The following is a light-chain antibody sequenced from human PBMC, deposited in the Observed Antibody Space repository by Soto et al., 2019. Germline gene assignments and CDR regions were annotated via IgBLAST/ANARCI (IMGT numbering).Light chain of an antibody. CDR2: GAS. J-gene: IGKJ1*01. Sequence: EIVLTQSPGTLSLSPGERAILSCRASQTITSNYLAWYQQRPGQAPRPLIYGASTRATGIPARFSGSGSGTEFTLTISSLQSEDFAVYYCQQCNNWPRTFGQGTKVDIK. CDR1: QTITSN. V-gene: IGKV3-15*01. CDR3: QQCNNWPRT.